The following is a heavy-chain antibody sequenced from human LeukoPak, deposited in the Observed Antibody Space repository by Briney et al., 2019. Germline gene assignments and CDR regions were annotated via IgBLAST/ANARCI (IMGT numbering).Heavy chain of an antibody. CDR1: GGSISTSNYY. J-gene: IGHJ6*02. V-gene: IGHV4-39*01. CDR2: VYYSGST. CDR3: VVPGPYYSNYGMDV. Sequence: SETLSLTCTVSGGSISTSNYYWGWMRQPPGKGLEWIGNVYYSGSTYYNTSLKSRVTISVDTSKNQFSLKLSSVTAADTAAYYCVVPGPYYSNYGMDVWGQGTTVTVSS.